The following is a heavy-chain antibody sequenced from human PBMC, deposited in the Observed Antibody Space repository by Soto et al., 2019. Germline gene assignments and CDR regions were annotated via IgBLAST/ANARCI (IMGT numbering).Heavy chain of an antibody. Sequence: GGSLRLSCAGSGFTFSNAWMNWVRQAPGKGLEWVGRIISKTDGGTTDFPAPVQGRFTISRDDSMNMVYLQMNSLTTEDTAVYYCTTYSLWEAFDVWGQGTMVTVSS. CDR3: TTYSLWEAFDV. CDR2: IISKTDGGTT. CDR1: GFTFSNAW. D-gene: IGHD3-16*01. V-gene: IGHV3-15*07. J-gene: IGHJ3*01.